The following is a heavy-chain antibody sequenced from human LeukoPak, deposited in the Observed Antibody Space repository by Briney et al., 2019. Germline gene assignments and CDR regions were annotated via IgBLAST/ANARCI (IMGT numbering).Heavy chain of an antibody. D-gene: IGHD3-10*01. Sequence: PSETLSLTCAVYGGSFSGYYWSWIRQPPGKGLEWIGYIYYSGSTNYNPSLKSRVTISVDTSKNQFSLKLSSVTAADTAVYYCARAYYYGPRVFDYWGQGTLVTVSS. CDR3: ARAYYYGPRVFDY. CDR1: GGSFSGYY. J-gene: IGHJ4*02. V-gene: IGHV4-59*01. CDR2: IYYSGST.